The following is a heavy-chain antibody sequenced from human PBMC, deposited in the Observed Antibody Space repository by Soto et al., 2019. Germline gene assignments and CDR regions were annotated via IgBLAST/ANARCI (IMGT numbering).Heavy chain of an antibody. CDR2: IYHSGST. CDR1: GGSINSYY. Sequence: SETLCLTCTVSGGSINSYYWSWIRQPPGKGLEWIGYIYHSGSTNYNPSLKSRVTISVDTSKNQFSLKLSSVTAADTAVYYCARHLYGSGLDVWGKGTTVTVSS. J-gene: IGHJ6*04. CDR3: ARHLYGSGLDV. D-gene: IGHD3-10*01. V-gene: IGHV4-59*08.